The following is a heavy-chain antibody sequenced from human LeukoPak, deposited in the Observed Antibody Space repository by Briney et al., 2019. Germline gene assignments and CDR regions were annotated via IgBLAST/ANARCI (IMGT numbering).Heavy chain of an antibody. V-gene: IGHV3-21*01. CDR3: ARGLNYTGWERLDS. J-gene: IGHJ4*02. CDR2: IYSSSTYI. D-gene: IGHD3-3*01. Sequence: GGSLRLSCAVSGFTFSTYSMNCVRQAPGKGPEWVSYIYSSSTYIYYANSVKGRFTISRDNAKNSLFLQMNSLRAEDTAVYYCARGLNYTGWERLDSWGQGTLVTVSS. CDR1: GFTFSTYS.